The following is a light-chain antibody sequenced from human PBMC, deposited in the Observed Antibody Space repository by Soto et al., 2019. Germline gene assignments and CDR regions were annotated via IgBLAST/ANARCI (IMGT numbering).Light chain of an antibody. J-gene: IGKJ4*01. Sequence: EVVMTQSPATLSVSPGERATLSCRASQGIGSTLAWYQQKPGQTPRLLIYDTSTRATGVPARFSGSRSGTEFTLTINSLQSEDFGVYYCQRYNNWPPTFGGGTKVDIK. V-gene: IGKV3-15*01. CDR1: QGIGST. CDR2: DTS. CDR3: QRYNNWPPT.